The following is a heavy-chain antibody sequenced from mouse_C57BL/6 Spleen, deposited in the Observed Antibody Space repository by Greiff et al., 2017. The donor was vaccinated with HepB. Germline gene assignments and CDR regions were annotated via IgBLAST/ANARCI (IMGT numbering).Heavy chain of an antibody. CDR3: ARQGTTGGYFDV. J-gene: IGHJ1*03. V-gene: IGHV5-6*01. CDR2: ISSGGSYT. CDR1: GFTFSSYG. D-gene: IGHD1-1*01. Sequence: EVQGVESGGDLVKPGGSLKLSCAASGFTFSSYGMSWVRQTPDKRLEWVATISSGGSYTYYPDSVKGRFTISRDNAKNTLYLQMSSLKSEDTAMYYCARQGTTGGYFDVWGTGTTVTVSS.